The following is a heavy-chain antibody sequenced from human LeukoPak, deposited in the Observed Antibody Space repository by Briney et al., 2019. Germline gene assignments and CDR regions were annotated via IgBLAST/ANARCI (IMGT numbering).Heavy chain of an antibody. CDR1: GFTVSSNY. CDR3: AREIFGSGSYPDF. J-gene: IGHJ4*02. Sequence: AGGSLRLSCAASGFTVSSNYMSWVRQAPGKGLEWVSVIYSGGSTYYADSVRGQFTISRDNSKNTVSLQMNNLRPEDTAVYYCAREIFGSGSYPDFWGQGTLVTVSS. V-gene: IGHV3-53*01. D-gene: IGHD3-10*01. CDR2: IYSGGST.